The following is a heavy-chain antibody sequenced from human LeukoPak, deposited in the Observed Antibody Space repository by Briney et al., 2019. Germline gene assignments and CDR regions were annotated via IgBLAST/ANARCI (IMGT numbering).Heavy chain of an antibody. J-gene: IGHJ4*02. CDR3: ARHLLRGQNFDY. Sequence: PGGSLRLSCGTSGFTFSDSWMSWFRQAPGQGLEWVASIKDDGSDKYYLDSVRGRFTISRDNAEDSLYLQLDGLRAEDTAVFYCARHLLRGQNFDYWGQGTLVTVSS. CDR2: IKDDGSDK. CDR1: GFTFSDSW. V-gene: IGHV3-7*01.